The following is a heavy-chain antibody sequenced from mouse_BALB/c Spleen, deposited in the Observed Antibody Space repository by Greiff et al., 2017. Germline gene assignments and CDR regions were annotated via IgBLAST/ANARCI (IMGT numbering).Heavy chain of an antibody. V-gene: IGHV1-39*01. Sequence: VQLQQTGPELVKPGASVKISCTASGYSFTDYIMLWVKQSHGKSLEWIGNINPYYGSTSYNLKFKGKATLTVDKSSSTAYMQLNSLTSEDSAVYYCARGDGNYGAMDYWGQGTSVTVSS. J-gene: IGHJ4*01. CDR3: ARGDGNYGAMDY. D-gene: IGHD2-1*01. CDR1: GYSFTDYI. CDR2: INPYYGST.